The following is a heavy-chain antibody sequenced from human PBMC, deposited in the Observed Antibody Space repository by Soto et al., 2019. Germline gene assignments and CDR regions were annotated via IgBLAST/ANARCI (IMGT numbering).Heavy chain of an antibody. CDR1: GGSISSSSYY. J-gene: IGHJ4*02. CDR2: IYYSGST. CDR3: ARTGERWILGYYFDY. V-gene: IGHV4-31*03. D-gene: IGHD2-2*03. Sequence: PSETLSLTCTVSGGSISSSSYYWGWIRQPPGKGLEWIGYIYYSGSTYYNPSLKSRVTISVDTSKNQFSLKLSSVTAADTAVYYCARTGERWILGYYFDYWGQGTLVTVSS.